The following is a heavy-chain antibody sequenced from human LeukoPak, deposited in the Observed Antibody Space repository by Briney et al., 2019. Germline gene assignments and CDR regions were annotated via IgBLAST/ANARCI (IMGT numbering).Heavy chain of an antibody. CDR3: ARDLPAAMYYYYGVDV. J-gene: IGHJ6*02. CDR1: GGSISSYY. D-gene: IGHD2-2*01. Sequence: PSETLSLTCTVSGGSISSYYWSWIRQPAGKGLEWIGRIYTSGSTNYNPSLKSRVTMSVDTSKNQFSLKLSSATAADTAVYYCARDLPAAMYYYYGVDVWGQGTTVTVSS. V-gene: IGHV4-4*07. CDR2: IYTSGST.